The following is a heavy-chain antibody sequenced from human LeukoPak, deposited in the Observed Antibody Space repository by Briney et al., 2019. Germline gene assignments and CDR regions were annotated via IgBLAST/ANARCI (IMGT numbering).Heavy chain of an antibody. J-gene: IGHJ3*02. V-gene: IGHV4-30-4*08. CDR1: GGSISSGDYY. Sequence: PQTLSLTCTVSGGSISSGDYYWSWIRQPPGKGLEWIGYIYYSGSTYYNPSLKSRVTISVDTSKNQFSLKLSSVTAADTAVYYCARDPAVDAFDIWGQGTMVTVSS. CDR3: ARDPAVDAFDI. CDR2: IYYSGST.